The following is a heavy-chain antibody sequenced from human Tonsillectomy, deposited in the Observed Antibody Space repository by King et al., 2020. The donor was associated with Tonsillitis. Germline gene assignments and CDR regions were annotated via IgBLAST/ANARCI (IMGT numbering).Heavy chain of an antibody. J-gene: IGHJ4*02. V-gene: IGHV3-33*08. CDR1: GFTFSSYG. Sequence: QVQLVESGGGVVQPGRSLRLSCAASGFTFSSYGMHWVRQAPGKGLEWVAVIWYDGSKKYYADSVKGRFTISRDNSKNTLYLQMNSLRAEDTAVYYCARGKSYGDYWGPDYWGQGTLVTVSS. CDR2: IWYDGSKK. CDR3: ARGKSYGDYWGPDY. D-gene: IGHD4-17*01.